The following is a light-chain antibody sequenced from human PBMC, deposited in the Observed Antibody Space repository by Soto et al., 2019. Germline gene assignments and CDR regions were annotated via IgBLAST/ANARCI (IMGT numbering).Light chain of an antibody. Sequence: QSVLSQPPSVSGAPGQRVTISCTGSSSNIGAGYDAHWFQQVPGTAPKLMIYEVSERPSGVPDRFSGSKSSNTASLTVSGLQAEDEADYYCSSYAGSNNSVFGTGPKVTVL. CDR2: EVS. J-gene: IGLJ1*01. CDR3: SSYAGSNNSV. CDR1: SSNIGAGYD. V-gene: IGLV1-40*01.